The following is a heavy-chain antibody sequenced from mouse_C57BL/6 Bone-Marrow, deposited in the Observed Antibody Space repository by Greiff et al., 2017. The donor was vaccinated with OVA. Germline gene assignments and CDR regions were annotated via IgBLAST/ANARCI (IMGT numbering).Heavy chain of an antibody. V-gene: IGHV1-81*01. Sequence: QVQLQQSGAELARPGASVKLSCKASGYTFTSYGISWVKQRTGQGLEWIGEIYPRSGNTYYNEKFKGKATLTAEESSSTAYMELRSLTSEESAVYFCARPSLAPFAYWAKGLWSLSLQ. CDR2: IYPRSGNT. CDR1: GYTFTSYG. J-gene: IGHJ3*01. CDR3: ARPSLAPFAY.